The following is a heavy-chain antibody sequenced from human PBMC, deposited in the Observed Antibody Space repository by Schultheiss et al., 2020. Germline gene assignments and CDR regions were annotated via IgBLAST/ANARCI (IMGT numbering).Heavy chain of an antibody. J-gene: IGHJ6*02. Sequence: SETLSLTCAVYVGSFSGYYWSWIRQPPGKGLEWIGEINHSGSTNYNPSLKSRVTISVDTSKNQFSLKLSSVTAADTAVYYCARATGVVTPIYYYYGMDVWGQGTTITVSS. CDR2: INHSGST. D-gene: IGHD4-23*01. V-gene: IGHV4-34*01. CDR3: ARATGVVTPIYYYYGMDV. CDR1: VGSFSGYY.